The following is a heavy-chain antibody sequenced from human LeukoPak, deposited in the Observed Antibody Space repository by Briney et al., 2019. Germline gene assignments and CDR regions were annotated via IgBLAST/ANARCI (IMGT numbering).Heavy chain of an antibody. D-gene: IGHD1-20*01. Sequence: PGGSLRLSCAASGFTFDDYAMHWVRQAPGKGLEWVSGISWNSGSIGYADSVKGRFTISRDNAKNSLYLQMNSLRAEDMALYYCAKGGPNWNLPFFDYWGQGTLVTVSS. V-gene: IGHV3-9*03. CDR3: AKGGPNWNLPFFDY. CDR2: ISWNSGSI. CDR1: GFTFDDYA. J-gene: IGHJ4*02.